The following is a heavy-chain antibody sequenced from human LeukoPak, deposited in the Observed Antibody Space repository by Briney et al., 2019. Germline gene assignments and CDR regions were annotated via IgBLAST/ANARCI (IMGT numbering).Heavy chain of an antibody. D-gene: IGHD2-8*01. CDR2: ISSSSSYI. J-gene: IGHJ5*02. V-gene: IGHV3-21*01. Sequence: MSGGSLRLSCGASGFTFSSYSMNWVRQAPGKGLEWVSSISSSSSYIYYADSVKGRFTISRDNAKNSLYLQMNSLRAEDTAVYYCAREGPNGGFDTWGQGTLVTVSS. CDR1: GFTFSSYS. CDR3: AREGPNGGFDT.